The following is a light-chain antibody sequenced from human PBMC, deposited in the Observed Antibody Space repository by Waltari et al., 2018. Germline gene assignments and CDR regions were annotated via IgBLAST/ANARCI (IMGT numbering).Light chain of an antibody. CDR2: KSS. J-gene: IGKJ4*01. V-gene: IGKV1-5*03. CDR3: QQYHTDFLA. Sequence: DIQITQSPSTLSASVGDRVTMTCRANQSIESWLAWYQQKPGQAPKVIIYKSSTLETGVPSRFSGTGFGTEFTLTISSLQPYDFATYYCQQYHTDFLAFGGGTNVEIK. CDR1: QSIESW.